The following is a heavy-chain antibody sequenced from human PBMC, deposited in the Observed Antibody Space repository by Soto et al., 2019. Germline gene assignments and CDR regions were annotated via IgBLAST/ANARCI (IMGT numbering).Heavy chain of an antibody. V-gene: IGHV3-48*01. Sequence: EVQLVESGGGLVQPGGSLRLSCAASGFTFSSYSMNWVRQAPGKGLEWVSYISSSSSTIYYADSVKGRFTISRDNAKNSLYLQMNSLRAEDTAVYYCARDSPIVVVPAAMNLAGVAGDEYYFDYWGQGTLVTVSS. CDR3: ARDSPIVVVPAAMNLAGVAGDEYYFDY. CDR2: ISSSSSTI. CDR1: GFTFSSYS. J-gene: IGHJ4*02. D-gene: IGHD2-2*01.